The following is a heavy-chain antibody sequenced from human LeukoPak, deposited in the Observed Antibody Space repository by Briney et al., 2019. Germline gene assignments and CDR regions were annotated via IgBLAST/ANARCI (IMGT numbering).Heavy chain of an antibody. D-gene: IGHD4-17*01. CDR2: INHNEFT. Sequence: PSETLSLTCAVYGGSFTTYYWSWIRQPPGKGLEWIGEINHNEFTNYNPSLKNRVTITIDTSKKQFSLRLTSVTVADSGVYFCARGNGDQTRYYSDYWGQGTLVTVSS. V-gene: IGHV4-34*01. J-gene: IGHJ4*02. CDR3: ARGNGDQTRYYSDY. CDR1: GGSFTTYY.